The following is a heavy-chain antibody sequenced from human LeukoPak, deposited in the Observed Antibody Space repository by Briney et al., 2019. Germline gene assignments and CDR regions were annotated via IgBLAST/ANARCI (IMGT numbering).Heavy chain of an antibody. CDR2: THYSGST. D-gene: IGHD1-1*01. Sequence: SETLSLPCPVSGGSISGYYRSWIRQPPGKGLEYIGYTHYSGSTNYNPSLKSRVTISVDTSKDQFSLKLRSVTAADTAVYYWARAGEWNDPDFWGQGTLVTVSS. V-gene: IGHV4-59*01. CDR3: ARAGEWNDPDF. J-gene: IGHJ4*02. CDR1: GGSISGYY.